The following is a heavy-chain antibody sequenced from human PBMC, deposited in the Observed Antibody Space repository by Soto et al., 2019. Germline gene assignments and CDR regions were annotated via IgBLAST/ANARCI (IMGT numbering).Heavy chain of an antibody. Sequence: QVQLQESGPGLVKPSETLSLTCTVTGGSISSYYWSWNRQPPGKGLELIWYIYYSRSTNYNPSLKSRVTISVDTSKNQFSLKLSSVTAADTAVYYCSRELVTPDGYLDVWGKGTTVTVSS. CDR2: IYYSRST. V-gene: IGHV4-59*01. CDR1: GGSISSYY. CDR3: SRELVTPDGYLDV. J-gene: IGHJ6*03. D-gene: IGHD4-4*01.